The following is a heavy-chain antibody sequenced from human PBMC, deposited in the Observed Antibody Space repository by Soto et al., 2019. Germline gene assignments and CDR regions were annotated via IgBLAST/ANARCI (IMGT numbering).Heavy chain of an antibody. CDR3: GRGYSSGWYFGYYGMDV. V-gene: IGHV4-34*01. D-gene: IGHD6-19*01. Sequence: SETLSLTCAVYGGSFSGYYWSWIRQPPGRGQEWRGEINHSESTNYNPSLKSRVTISVDTSKNQFSLKLSSVTAVDTAVYYCGRGYSSGWYFGYYGMDVWGQGTTVTVSS. CDR1: GGSFSGYY. J-gene: IGHJ6*02. CDR2: INHSEST.